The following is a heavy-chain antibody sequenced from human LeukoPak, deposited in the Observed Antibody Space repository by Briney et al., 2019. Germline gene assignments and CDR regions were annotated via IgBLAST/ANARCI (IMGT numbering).Heavy chain of an antibody. V-gene: IGHV1-18*01. CDR2: ISAYNGNT. Sequence: ASVKVSCKASGYTFTSYGISWVRQAPGQGLEWMGWISAYNGNTNYAQKLQGRVTMTTDTSTSTAYMELRSLRSDDTAVYYCARVIATDYYGSGSLGSMGYYYYMDVWGKGTTVTVSS. D-gene: IGHD3-10*01. J-gene: IGHJ6*03. CDR1: GYTFTSYG. CDR3: ARVIATDYYGSGSLGSMGYYYYMDV.